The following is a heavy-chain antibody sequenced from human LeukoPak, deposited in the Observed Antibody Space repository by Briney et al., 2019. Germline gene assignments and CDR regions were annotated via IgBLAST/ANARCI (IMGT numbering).Heavy chain of an antibody. J-gene: IGHJ4*02. CDR3: ASRYSTGHHFDF. Sequence: SETLSLTCTVSGGSISSSSYYWGWIRQPPGKGLEWIGSIYYSGSTYYNPSLKSRVTISVDTSKNQFSLRLNSITAADTAVYYCASRYSTGHHFDFWGQGTLVPVSS. CDR2: IYYSGST. V-gene: IGHV4-39*07. CDR1: GGSISSSSYY. D-gene: IGHD2-8*02.